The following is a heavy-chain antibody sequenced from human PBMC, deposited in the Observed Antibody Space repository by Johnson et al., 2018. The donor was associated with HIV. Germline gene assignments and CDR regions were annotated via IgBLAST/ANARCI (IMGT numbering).Heavy chain of an antibody. CDR1: GFTVSSNY. J-gene: IGHJ3*02. CDR2: ISGSGGST. D-gene: IGHD3-22*01. CDR3: ARAFLSHYYDSSGPVDI. V-gene: IGHV3-23*04. Sequence: VQLVESGGGLVQPGRSLRLSCAASGFTVSSNYMSWVRQAPGKGLEWVSAISGSGGSTYYADSVKGRFTISRDNAKNSLYLQMNSLRAEDTALYYCARAFLSHYYDSSGPVDIWGQGTMVTVSS.